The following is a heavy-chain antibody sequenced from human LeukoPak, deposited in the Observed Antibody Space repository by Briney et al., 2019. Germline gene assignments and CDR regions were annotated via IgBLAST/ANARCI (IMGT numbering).Heavy chain of an antibody. V-gene: IGHV3-23*01. D-gene: IGHD2-21*01. CDR1: GFTFRNYA. J-gene: IGHJ4*02. Sequence: PGGSLRLSCAASGFTFRNYAMSLVRQAPGKGLESVSTISGSASDTHYADSVKGRFTISRDNSKNTLYLHMDSLRAGDTAVYYCAKDGEDWGQGTLVTVSS. CDR3: AKDGED. CDR2: ISGSASDT.